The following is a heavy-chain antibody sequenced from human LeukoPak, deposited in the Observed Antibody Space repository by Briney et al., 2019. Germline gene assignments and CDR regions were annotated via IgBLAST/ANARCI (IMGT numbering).Heavy chain of an antibody. J-gene: IGHJ6*02. CDR2: INSSSSYI. CDR1: GFAFSSYS. CDR3: ARRATVVTQDNYYYGMDV. Sequence: PGGSLRLSFAASGFAFSSYSMNWVRPAPGKGLEWVSSINSSSSYIYYADSVKGRFTTSRDNAKNSLYLQMNSLRAEDTAVYYCARRATVVTQDNYYYGMDVWGQGTTVTVSS. D-gene: IGHD4-23*01. V-gene: IGHV3-21*01.